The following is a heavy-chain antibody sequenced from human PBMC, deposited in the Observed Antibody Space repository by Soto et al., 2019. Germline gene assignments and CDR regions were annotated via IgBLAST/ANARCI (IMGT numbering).Heavy chain of an antibody. V-gene: IGHV3-48*01. CDR2: ISSSSSTI. CDR3: ARDLNYGLFDY. CDR1: GFNLSSYS. J-gene: IGHJ4*02. D-gene: IGHD4-17*01. Sequence: GGSLRLSSAASGFNLSSYSMNWVRQAPGKGLEWVSYISSSSSTIYYADSVKGRFTISRDNAKNSLYLQMNSLRAEDTAVYYCARDLNYGLFDYWGQGTLVTVSS.